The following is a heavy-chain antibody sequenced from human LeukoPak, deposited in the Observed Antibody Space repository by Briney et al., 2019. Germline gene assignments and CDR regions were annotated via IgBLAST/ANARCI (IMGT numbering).Heavy chain of an antibody. CDR3: ARRSPSGYEYFDY. D-gene: IGHD5-12*01. CDR1: GFSFSGYG. J-gene: IGHJ4*02. V-gene: IGHV3-33*01. CDR2: IWYDGSNT. Sequence: GGSLRLSCAASGFSFSGYGMHWVRQAPGKGLDWVAVIWYDGSNTYYADSVKGRFTISRDNAKNSLYLQMNSLRAEDTAVYYCARRSPSGYEYFDYWGQGTLVTVSS.